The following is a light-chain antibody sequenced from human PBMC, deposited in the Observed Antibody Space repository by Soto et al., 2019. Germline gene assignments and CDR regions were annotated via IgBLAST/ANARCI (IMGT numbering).Light chain of an antibody. CDR2: GVS. Sequence: TQSPSSLSASEGDTVTITCRASHSINSHLNWYQQKFGQAPRLLIYGVSTRATGVPARFSGSGSGTEFTLTISSLQPEDFAVYYCHQYNNWPSWTFGQGTKVEIK. CDR1: HSINSH. J-gene: IGKJ1*01. CDR3: HQYNNWPSWT. V-gene: IGKV3-15*01.